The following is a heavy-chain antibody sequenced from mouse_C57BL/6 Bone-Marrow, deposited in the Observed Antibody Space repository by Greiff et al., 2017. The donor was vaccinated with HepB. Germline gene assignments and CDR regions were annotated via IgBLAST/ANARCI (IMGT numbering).Heavy chain of an antibody. CDR2: ILPGSGST. V-gene: IGHV1-9*01. CDR3: AREGRYGSSYYYAMDY. J-gene: IGHJ4*01. Sequence: VQLQQSGAELMKPGASVKLSCKATGYTFTGYWIEWVKQRPGHGLEWIGEILPGSGSTNYNEKFKGKATFTADTSSNTAYMQLSSLTTEDSAIYYCAREGRYGSSYYYAMDYWGQGTSVTVSS. D-gene: IGHD1-1*01. CDR1: GYTFTGYW.